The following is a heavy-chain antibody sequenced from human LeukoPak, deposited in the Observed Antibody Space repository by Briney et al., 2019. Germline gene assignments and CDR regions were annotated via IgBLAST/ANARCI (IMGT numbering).Heavy chain of an antibody. CDR1: GGSFSGYY. J-gene: IGHJ6*02. CDR3: AREITGTTSLTDYYYGMDV. Sequence: PSETLSLTCAVYGGSFSGYYWSWIRQPPGKGLEWIGEINHSGSTNYNPSLKSRVTISVDTSKNQFSLKLSSVTAADTAVYYCAREITGTTSLTDYYYGMDVWGQGTTVTVSS. CDR2: INHSGST. V-gene: IGHV4-34*01. D-gene: IGHD1-20*01.